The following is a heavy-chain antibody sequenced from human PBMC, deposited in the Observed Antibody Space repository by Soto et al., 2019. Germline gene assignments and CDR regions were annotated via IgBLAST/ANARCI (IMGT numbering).Heavy chain of an antibody. CDR2: IYYSGST. CDR1: GGSISSGGYY. D-gene: IGHD3-16*01. V-gene: IGHV4-31*03. CDR3: ARDVPRGGTFDY. J-gene: IGHJ4*02. Sequence: QVQLQESGPGLVKPSQTLSLTCTVSGGSISSGGYYWSWIRQHPGKGLEWIGYIYYSGSTYYNPSLKTRVTIPVDTSKNQFSLKLSSVTAADTAVYYCARDVPRGGTFDYWGQGTLVTVSS.